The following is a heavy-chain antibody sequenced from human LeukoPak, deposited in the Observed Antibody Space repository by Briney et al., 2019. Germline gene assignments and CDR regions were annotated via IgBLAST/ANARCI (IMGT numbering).Heavy chain of an antibody. CDR2: VIHTGST. J-gene: IGHJ5*02. Sequence: SGTLSLNCSVSGGSINNSNWWSWIRQSPGKGLEWIGEVIHTGSTNYNPSLKSRVTLSVDKSKNRFSLRLTSMTAADSAVYFCARTLRSSGFYSWGQGTLVTVSS. CDR3: ARTLRSSGFYS. V-gene: IGHV4-4*02. D-gene: IGHD3-10*01. CDR1: GGSINNSNW.